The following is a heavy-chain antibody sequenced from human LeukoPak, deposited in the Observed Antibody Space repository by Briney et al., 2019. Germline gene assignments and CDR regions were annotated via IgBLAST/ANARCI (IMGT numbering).Heavy chain of an antibody. D-gene: IGHD3-22*01. J-gene: IGHJ4*02. CDR3: ARDPPLDSSAYLDY. CDR2: IKANSGDT. Sequence: ASVTVSCKASGYIFTDYYIHWVRQAPGQGLEWMGLIKANSGDTQYAQTFQGRVTMTGDASIKTIYMELSGLTSADSAIYCCARDPPLDSSAYLDYWGLGTLVTVSS. V-gene: IGHV1-2*02. CDR1: GYIFTDYY.